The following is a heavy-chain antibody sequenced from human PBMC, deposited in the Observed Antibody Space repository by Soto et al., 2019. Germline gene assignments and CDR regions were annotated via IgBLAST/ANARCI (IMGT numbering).Heavy chain of an antibody. Sequence: QVQLQESGPGLVQPSQTLSLTCTVSGGSISSGGYFWSWIRQHPGKGLEWIGSIYYSGSTYCNPSLTSRITISVVTSKTQFSLKLSSVTAADTAVYYCARGVAIWGQGTMVTVSS. D-gene: IGHD2-15*01. CDR2: IYYSGST. CDR3: ARGVAI. J-gene: IGHJ3*02. CDR1: GGSISSGGYF. V-gene: IGHV4-31*03.